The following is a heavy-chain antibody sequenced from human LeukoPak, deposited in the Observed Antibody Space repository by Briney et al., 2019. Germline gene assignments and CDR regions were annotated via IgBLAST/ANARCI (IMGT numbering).Heavy chain of an antibody. CDR2: IYYSGTT. Sequence: PSETLSLTCTVSGGSISSYYWSWIRQPPGKGLEWIGYIYYSGTTNYNPSLKSRVTISVDTSKNQFSLKLSSVTAADTAVYYCAXXXXXGFYYYGMDVWGQGTTVTVSS. J-gene: IGHJ6*02. CDR3: AXXXXXGFYYYGMDV. CDR1: GGSISSYY. V-gene: IGHV4-59*08.